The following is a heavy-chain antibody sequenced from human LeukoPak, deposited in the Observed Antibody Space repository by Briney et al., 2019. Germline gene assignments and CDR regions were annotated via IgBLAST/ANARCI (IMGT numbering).Heavy chain of an antibody. CDR1: GFTFDDYG. D-gene: IGHD3-3*01. Sequence: GGSLRLSCAASGFTFDDYGMSWVRQAPGKGLEWVSGTNWNGGSTGYADSVKGRFTISRDNAKNSLYLQMNSLRAEDTALYYCARDRGVLEWSGPYYMDVWGQGTLVTVSS. CDR2: TNWNGGST. J-gene: IGHJ4*02. CDR3: ARDRGVLEWSGPYYMDV. V-gene: IGHV3-20*04.